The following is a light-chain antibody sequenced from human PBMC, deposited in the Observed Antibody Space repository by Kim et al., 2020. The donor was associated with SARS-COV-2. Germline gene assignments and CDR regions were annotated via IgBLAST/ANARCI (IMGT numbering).Light chain of an antibody. J-gene: IGLJ2*01. CDR3: NSRDSSGDHLL. CDR1: SLRVYS. Sequence: SSELTQDPAVSVALGQTVRITCQGDSLRVYSPSWYQKKPGQAPVLVIYGKDNRPSGIPDRFSGSSSGNTASLTITGAQAEDDADYYCNSRDSSGDHLLFG. CDR2: GKD. V-gene: IGLV3-19*01.